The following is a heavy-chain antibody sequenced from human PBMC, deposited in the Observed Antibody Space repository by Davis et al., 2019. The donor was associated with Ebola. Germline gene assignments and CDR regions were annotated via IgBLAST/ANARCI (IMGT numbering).Heavy chain of an antibody. CDR1: GGSFSGFY. Sequence: MPSETLSLTCAVYGGSFSGFYWSWIRQPPGKGLEWIGEINHSGSTNYNPSLKSRVTISVDTSKNQFSLKLSSVTAADTAVYYCARHMGIAAAFDYWGQGTLVTVSS. CDR3: ARHMGIAAAFDY. CDR2: INHSGST. J-gene: IGHJ4*02. V-gene: IGHV4-34*01. D-gene: IGHD6-13*01.